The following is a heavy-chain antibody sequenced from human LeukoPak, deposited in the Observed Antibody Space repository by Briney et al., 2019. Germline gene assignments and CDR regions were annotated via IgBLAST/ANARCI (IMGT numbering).Heavy chain of an antibody. J-gene: IGHJ4*02. CDR2: ISYDGSNK. CDR1: GFTFSSYA. Sequence: PGRSLRLSCAASGFTFSSYAMHWVRQAPGKGLEWVAVISYDGSNKYYADSVKGRFTISRDNSKNTLYLQMNSLRAEDTAVYYCAKDDSSGYFTAFDYWGQGTLVTVSS. V-gene: IGHV3-30-3*01. D-gene: IGHD3-22*01. CDR3: AKDDSSGYFTAFDY.